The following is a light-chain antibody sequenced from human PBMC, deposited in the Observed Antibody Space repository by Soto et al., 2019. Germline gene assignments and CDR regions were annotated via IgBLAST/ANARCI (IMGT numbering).Light chain of an antibody. CDR1: QNVGSN. J-gene: IGKJ1*01. Sequence: EIVMTQSPASLSVSPGERATLSCRASQNVGSNLAWYQHKPGQAPRFLIYGASTRAAGIPARFSGSGSGTEFTLTISSLQSGDFAVYYCHHYNNWPRTFGQGTKVDI. CDR3: HHYNNWPRT. CDR2: GAS. V-gene: IGKV3-15*01.